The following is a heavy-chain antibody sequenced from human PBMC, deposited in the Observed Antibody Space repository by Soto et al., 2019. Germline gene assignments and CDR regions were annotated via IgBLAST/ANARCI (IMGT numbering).Heavy chain of an antibody. CDR1: GFTFSTYS. D-gene: IGHD6-6*01. CDR2: ISSGSSYI. Sequence: EVHLVESGGGLVKPGGSLRLSCAASGFTFSTYSMNWVRQAPGKGLEWVSSISSGSSYIYYADSVQGRFTISRDNAKNSLYLQMNSLRAEDTALYYCARDVSSSSFDYWGQGTLVTVSS. J-gene: IGHJ4*02. CDR3: ARDVSSSSFDY. V-gene: IGHV3-21*01.